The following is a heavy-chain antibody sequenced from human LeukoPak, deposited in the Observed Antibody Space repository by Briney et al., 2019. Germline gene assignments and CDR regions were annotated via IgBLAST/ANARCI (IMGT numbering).Heavy chain of an antibody. J-gene: IGHJ3*02. CDR1: GFTFSGNS. CDR2: IGSRSRTT. CDR3: ARGFGSNFDI. Sequence: PGGSLRLSCAASGFTFSGNSMNWVRHAPGKGLEWVSYIGSRSRTTYYADSVKGRFTISRDNAKNSLYLQMNSLRDEDTAVYYCARGFGSNFDISGQGTMVTVSS. V-gene: IGHV3-48*02. D-gene: IGHD6-13*01.